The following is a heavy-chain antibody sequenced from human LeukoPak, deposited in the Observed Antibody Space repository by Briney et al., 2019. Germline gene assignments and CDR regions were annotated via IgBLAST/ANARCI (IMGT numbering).Heavy chain of an antibody. CDR1: GFTFSSYA. V-gene: IGHV3-30-3*01. CDR3: ARDPVAPDYYYYGMDV. CDR2: ISYDGSNK. D-gene: IGHD2-2*01. J-gene: IGHJ6*02. Sequence: PGRSLRLSCAASGFTFSSYAMHWVRQAPGKGLEWVAVISYDGSNKYYADSVKGRFTISRDNSKNTLYLQMNSLRAEDTAVCYCARDPVAPDYYYYGMDVWGQGTTVTVSS.